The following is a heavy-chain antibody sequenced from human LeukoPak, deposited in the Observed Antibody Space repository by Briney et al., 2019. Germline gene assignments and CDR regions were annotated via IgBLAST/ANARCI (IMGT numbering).Heavy chain of an antibody. D-gene: IGHD3-22*01. J-gene: IGHJ1*01. CDR3: ARGNHDSSDFEYFQH. Sequence: GSSVKVSCKASGGTFSSYAISWVRQAPGQGLEWMGWINPNSGDTNFAQKFQGRVTMTKDTSTSTVYMEVSRLRSDDTAVFYCARGNHDSSDFEYFQHWGQGTLVTVSS. CDR1: GGTFSSYA. V-gene: IGHV1-2*02. CDR2: INPNSGDT.